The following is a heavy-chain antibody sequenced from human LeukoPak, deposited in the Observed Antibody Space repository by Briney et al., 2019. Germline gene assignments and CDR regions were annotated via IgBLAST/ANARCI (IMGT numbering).Heavy chain of an antibody. Sequence: SETLSLTCVVSGYSIGVSYYWAWIRQPPGKGLEWIGSVFHSESPLYNPSLKSRLTILVDTSKNQFSLKLSSVAAADTAVYYCARTWLTDPPSYFDLWGRGTLVTVSS. J-gene: IGHJ2*01. V-gene: IGHV4-38-2*01. CDR2: VFHSESP. D-gene: IGHD6-19*01. CDR3: ARTWLTDPPSYFDL. CDR1: GYSIGVSYY.